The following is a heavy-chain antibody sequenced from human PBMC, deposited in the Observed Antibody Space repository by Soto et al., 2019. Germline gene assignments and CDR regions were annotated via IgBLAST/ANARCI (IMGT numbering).Heavy chain of an antibody. V-gene: IGHV1-2*04. Sequence: GASVKVSCKASGYTFTGYDMHWVRQAPGQGLEWMGWINPNSGGTNYAQKFQGWVTMTRDTSISTAYMELSRLRSDDTAVYYCAREGESSSWFSINLRALMDYWGQGTLVTVSS. CDR3: AREGESSSWFSINLRALMDY. CDR2: INPNSGGT. CDR1: GYTFTGYD. J-gene: IGHJ4*02. D-gene: IGHD6-13*01.